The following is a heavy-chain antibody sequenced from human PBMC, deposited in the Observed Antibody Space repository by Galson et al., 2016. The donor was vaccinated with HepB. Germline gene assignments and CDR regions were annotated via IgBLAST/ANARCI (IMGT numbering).Heavy chain of an antibody. V-gene: IGHV1-46*01. J-gene: IGHJ4*02. CDR3: ARAWTYYFDY. CDR2: LNPSGGAT. CDR1: GYTLTSYY. Sequence: SVKVSCKASGYTLTSYYMHWVRQAPGQGLEWMGILNPSGGATTYAQKFHARVTMSRDTSTSTVYMELSSLRSEDTAVYYCARAWTYYFDYWGQGTLVTVSS. D-gene: IGHD3/OR15-3a*01.